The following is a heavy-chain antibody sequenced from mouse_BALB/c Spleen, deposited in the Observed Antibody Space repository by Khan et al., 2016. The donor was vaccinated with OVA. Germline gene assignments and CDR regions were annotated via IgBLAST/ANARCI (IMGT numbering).Heavy chain of an antibody. D-gene: IGHD1-2*01. Sequence: EVQLQESGPELVKPGASVKISCRASGYIFTDYILDWVKQSHGKSLEWIGYIFPNNGDSDYNQKFKTKATLNVDISSSTAYVELRSLTSEDSAVYYCVRSGYGSFAYWGQGTLVTVSA. V-gene: IGHV1S29*02. J-gene: IGHJ3*01. CDR2: IFPNNGDS. CDR1: GYIFTDYI. CDR3: VRSGYGSFAY.